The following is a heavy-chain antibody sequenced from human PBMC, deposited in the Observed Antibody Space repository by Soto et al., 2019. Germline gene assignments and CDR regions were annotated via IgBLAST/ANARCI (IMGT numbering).Heavy chain of an antibody. Sequence: TGGSLRLSCAASGFTFSSYAMSWVRQAPGKGLEWVSAISGSGGSTYYADSVKGRFTISRDNSKNTLYLQMNSLRAEDTAVYYCAKMLYYDFWSGQGTFDYWGQGTLVTVSS. J-gene: IGHJ4*02. V-gene: IGHV3-23*01. CDR2: ISGSGGST. CDR3: AKMLYYDFWSGQGTFDY. CDR1: GFTFSSYA. D-gene: IGHD3-3*01.